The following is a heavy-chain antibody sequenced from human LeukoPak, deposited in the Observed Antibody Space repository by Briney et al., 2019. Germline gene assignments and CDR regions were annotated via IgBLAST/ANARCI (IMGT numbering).Heavy chain of an antibody. D-gene: IGHD2-15*01. Sequence: SETLSLTCAVSGGSISGSDYWWAWIRQPPGKGLDWIASIFYSEKTHYNPSLQSRVIISVDTSKNQFSLELNSVTAADTAVYYCARQRGLGSWSFDYWGQGALVTVSS. CDR2: IFYSEKT. V-gene: IGHV4-39*01. CDR3: ARQRGLGSWSFDY. J-gene: IGHJ4*02. CDR1: GGSISGSDYW.